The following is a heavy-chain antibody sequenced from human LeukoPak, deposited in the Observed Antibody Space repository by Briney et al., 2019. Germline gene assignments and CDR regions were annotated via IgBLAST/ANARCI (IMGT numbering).Heavy chain of an antibody. J-gene: IGHJ3*02. Sequence: PSETLSLTCTVSGGSISSGDYYRSWIRQPPGKGLEWIGCIYYSGSTYYNPSLKSRVTISVDTSKNQFSLKLSSVTAADTAVYYCARGRSGWYIGYDAFDIWGQGTMVTVSS. CDR3: ARGRSGWYIGYDAFDI. CDR1: GGSISSGDYY. D-gene: IGHD6-19*01. V-gene: IGHV4-30-4*02. CDR2: IYYSGST.